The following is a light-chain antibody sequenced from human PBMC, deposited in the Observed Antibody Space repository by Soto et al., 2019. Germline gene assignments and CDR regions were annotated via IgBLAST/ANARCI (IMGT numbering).Light chain of an antibody. CDR3: QQRSNWPT. CDR1: QSVSNSY. CDR2: DAS. Sequence: EIVLTQSPGTLSLSPGESATLSCRASQSVSNSYLAWYQQKPGQAPRLLIYDASNRATGIPARFSGSGSGTDFTLTISSLEPEDFAVYYCQQRSNWPTFGGGTKVDIK. J-gene: IGKJ4*01. V-gene: IGKV3D-20*02.